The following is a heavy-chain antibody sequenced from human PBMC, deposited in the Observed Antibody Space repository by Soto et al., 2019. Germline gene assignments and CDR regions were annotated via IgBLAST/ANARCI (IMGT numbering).Heavy chain of an antibody. J-gene: IGHJ4*02. D-gene: IGHD2-8*02. Sequence: QVQLQQWGAGLLKPSETLSLTCAVSGGSFSGYYWTWIRQPPGTGLEWIGEINHSGSTNYNPSLKSRVTIAVDTSKNQFSLKLSSVTAGDTAVYYCARDKITGLFDYWGQGTLVTVSS. CDR1: GGSFSGYY. V-gene: IGHV4-34*01. CDR3: ARDKITGLFDY. CDR2: INHSGST.